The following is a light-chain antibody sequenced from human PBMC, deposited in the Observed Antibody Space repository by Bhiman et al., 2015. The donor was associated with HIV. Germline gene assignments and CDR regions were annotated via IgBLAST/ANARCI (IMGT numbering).Light chain of an antibody. J-gene: IGLJ3*02. Sequence: QSALTQPASVSGSPGQSITISCTGTRADIGAYNYVSWYQQHPGKAPKLIIYDVTERPSGVSTRFSGSKSGNTASLTISGLQADDEADYYCSSYTTSSTWVFGGGTNLTVL. CDR1: RADIGAYNY. V-gene: IGLV2-14*03. CDR3: SSYTTSSTWV. CDR2: DVT.